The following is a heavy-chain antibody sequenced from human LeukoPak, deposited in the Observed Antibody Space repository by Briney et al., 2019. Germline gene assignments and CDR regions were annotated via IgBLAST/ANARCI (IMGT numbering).Heavy chain of an antibody. J-gene: IGHJ4*02. V-gene: IGHV4-59*01. CDR3: ARNYYDSSGYKSFDY. D-gene: IGHD3-22*01. CDR2: IYYSGST. Sequence: SETLSLTCTVSGGSISSYYCRCIRQPPGKGLEWIGYIYYSGSTNYNPSLKSRVTISVDTSKNQFSLKLSSVTAADTAVYYCARNYYDSSGYKSFDYWGQGTLVTVSS. CDR1: GGSISSYY.